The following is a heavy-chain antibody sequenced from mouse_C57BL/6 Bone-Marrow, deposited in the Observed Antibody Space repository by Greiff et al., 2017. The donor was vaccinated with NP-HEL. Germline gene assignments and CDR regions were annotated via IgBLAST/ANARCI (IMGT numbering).Heavy chain of an antibody. D-gene: IGHD1-2*01. CDR1: GYTFTSYW. CDR2: IHPNSGST. V-gene: IGHV1-64*01. Sequence: QVQLQQPGAELVKPGASVKLPCKASGYTFTSYWMHWVKQRPGQGLEWIGMIHPNSGSTNYNEKFKSKATLTVDKSSSTAYMQLSSLTSEDSAVYYCARRLDEAWIAYWGQGTLVTVSA. J-gene: IGHJ3*01. CDR3: ARRLDEAWIAY.